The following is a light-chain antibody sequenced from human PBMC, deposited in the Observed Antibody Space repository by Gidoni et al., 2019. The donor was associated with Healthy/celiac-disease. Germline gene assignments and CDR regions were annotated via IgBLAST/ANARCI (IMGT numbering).Light chain of an antibody. J-gene: IGKJ1*01. Sequence: EIVLPQSPATLSLSPGDRATLPCRASQSVSSYLAWYQQKPGQAPRLLIYDASNRATGIPARFSGSGSGKDFTLTISSLEPEDFAVYYCQQRSNWLWAFGQGTKVEIK. V-gene: IGKV3-11*01. CDR2: DAS. CDR3: QQRSNWLWA. CDR1: QSVSSY.